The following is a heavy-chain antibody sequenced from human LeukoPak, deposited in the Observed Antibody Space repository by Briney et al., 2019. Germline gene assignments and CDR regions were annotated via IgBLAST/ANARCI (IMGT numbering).Heavy chain of an antibody. J-gene: IGHJ4*02. Sequence: SETLSLTCTVPGGSITSSSYYWGWIRQPPGKGLEWIGSIYYSGSPYYNPSLKSRVTMSLDTSKSQFSLNLSPVTAADTAVYYCARVTREAARPYFVSYWGQGTLVTVSS. CDR1: GGSITSSSYY. V-gene: IGHV4-39*07. D-gene: IGHD6-6*01. CDR3: ARVTREAARPYFVSY. CDR2: IYYSGSP.